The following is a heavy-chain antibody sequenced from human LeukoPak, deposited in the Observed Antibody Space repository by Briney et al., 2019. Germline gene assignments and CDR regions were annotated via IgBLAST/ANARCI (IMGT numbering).Heavy chain of an antibody. D-gene: IGHD2-2*01. CDR1: GFTFSSYA. J-gene: IGHJ4*02. CDR2: ISYDGSNK. V-gene: IGHV3-30-3*01. Sequence: GGSLRLSCAASGFTFSSYAMHWVRQAPGKGLEWVAVISYDGSNKYYADSVKGRFTISRDNSKNTLYLQMNSLRAEDTAVYYCARDLWQGSTSLLPYSDYWGLGTLVTVSS. CDR3: ARDLWQGSTSLLPYSDY.